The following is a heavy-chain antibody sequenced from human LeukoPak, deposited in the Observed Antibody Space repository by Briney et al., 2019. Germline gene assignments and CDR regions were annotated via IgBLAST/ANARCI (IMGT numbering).Heavy chain of an antibody. D-gene: IGHD3-16*01. V-gene: IGHV3-33*08. CDR3: ARDPGAGEWVFYFDY. J-gene: IGHJ4*02. Sequence: PGGSLRLSCAASGFTFSSYAMHWVRQAPGKGLEWVAVIWYDGSNKYYADSVKGRFTISRDNSKNTLYLQMNSLRAEDTAVYYCARDPGAGEWVFYFDYWGQGTLVTVSS. CDR1: GFTFSSYA. CDR2: IWYDGSNK.